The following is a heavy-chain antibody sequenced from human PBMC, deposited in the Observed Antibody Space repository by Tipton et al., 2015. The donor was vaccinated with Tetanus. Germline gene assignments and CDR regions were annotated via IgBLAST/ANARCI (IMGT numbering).Heavy chain of an antibody. CDR1: GYTFSAHT. CDR2: IYFQGDT. CDR3: ARHLYGYWFDP. D-gene: IGHD4-17*01. J-gene: IGHJ5*02. Sequence: QVQLVQSGGGLVQPGGSLRLSCKASGYTFSAHTMHWIRQAPGKGLEWIASIYFQGDTYYSPSLKSRLTIDVDTSQNLFSLSLTSVTAADTAVYFCARHLYGYWFDPWGQGALVTVSS. V-gene: IGHV4-38-2*02.